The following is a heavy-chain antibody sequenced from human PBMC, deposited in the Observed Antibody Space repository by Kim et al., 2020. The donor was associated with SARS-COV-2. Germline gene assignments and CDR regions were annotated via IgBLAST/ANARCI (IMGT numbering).Heavy chain of an antibody. CDR3: ARPVYGSGSYD. CDR2: ISGSGGST. CDR1: GFTFSSYA. V-gene: IGHV3-23*01. Sequence: GGSLRLSCAASGFTFSSYAMSWVRQAPGKGLEWVSAISGSGGSTYYADSVKGRFTISRDNSKNTLYLQMNSLRAEDTAVYYCARPVYGSGSYDWGQGTLVTVSS. J-gene: IGHJ4*02. D-gene: IGHD3-10*01.